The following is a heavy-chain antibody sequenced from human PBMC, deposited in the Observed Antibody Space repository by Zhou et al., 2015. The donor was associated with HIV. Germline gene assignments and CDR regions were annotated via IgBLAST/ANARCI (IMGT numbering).Heavy chain of an antibody. CDR2: IIPIFGTA. CDR3: ARGSWASIAAAGRRGNWFRP. Sequence: QVQLVQSGAEVKKPGSSVKVSCKASGGTFSSYAISWVRQAPGQGLEWMGGIIPIFGTANYAQKFQGRVTITADESTSTAYMELSSLRSEDTAVYYCARGSWASIAAAGRRGNWFRPVGPREPLVHRL. CDR1: GGTFSSYA. D-gene: IGHD6-13*01. V-gene: IGHV1-69*01. J-gene: IGHJ5*02.